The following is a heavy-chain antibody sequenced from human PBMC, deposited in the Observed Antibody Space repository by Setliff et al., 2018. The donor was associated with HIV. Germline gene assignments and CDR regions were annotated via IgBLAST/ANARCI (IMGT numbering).Heavy chain of an antibody. CDR1: GFSLNKYQFN. Sequence: SGPTLVNPTQTLRLTCNISGFSLNKYQFNLGWIRQTPGKAPEWLALIYWNGDKKYNPSLKNRITITKDNSIKQVVLTMTNMDPVDSGTFYCARIGPFWTGYYGPFGYWGPGVLVTVS. CDR2: IYWNGDK. J-gene: IGHJ4*02. CDR3: ARIGPFWTGYYGPFGY. V-gene: IGHV2-5*01. D-gene: IGHD3-3*01.